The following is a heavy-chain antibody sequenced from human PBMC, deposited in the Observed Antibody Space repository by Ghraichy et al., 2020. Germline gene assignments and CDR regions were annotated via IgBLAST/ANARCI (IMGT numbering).Heavy chain of an antibody. CDR3: AMADCSSTSCYGDYYYYGMSF. D-gene: IGHD2-2*01. J-gene: IGHJ6*02. V-gene: IGHV1-69*04. Sequence: SVKVSCKTSEGTFGSYALSWVRQAPGQGLKWRGKIIPILGIANYAQKFQGRVTITADKSTSTAYMELSSVRSEDTAVYYYAMADCSSTSCYGDYYYYGMSFWGQVSPLTVSS. CDR1: EGTFGSYA. CDR2: IIPILGIA.